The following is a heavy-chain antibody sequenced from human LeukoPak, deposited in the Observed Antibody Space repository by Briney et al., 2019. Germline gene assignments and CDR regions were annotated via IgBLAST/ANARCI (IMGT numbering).Heavy chain of an antibody. CDR3: AKAGLSRFDY. CDR2: ISGRDGST. CDR1: GFTFSSYA. V-gene: IGHV3-23*01. Sequence: GGSLRLSCGASGFTFSSYAMSWVHQAPGKGLEWLSVISGRDGSTYYAESVKGRFIISRDNSKNTLYLLMNSLRAEDTAVYYCAKAGLSRFDYWGQGTLVTVSS. J-gene: IGHJ4*02.